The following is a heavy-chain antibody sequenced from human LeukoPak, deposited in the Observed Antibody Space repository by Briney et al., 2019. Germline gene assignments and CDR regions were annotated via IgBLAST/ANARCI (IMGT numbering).Heavy chain of an antibody. Sequence: GSLRFACSASGFTFISNAISRVRQAPGKWLQLVSAISGSGGSTCYAESVKGRFTISRDKSKNTLYLQMNSLRAEDTAVFFCEQTAAYEILTGYFFDYWGQGTLVTVSS. CDR3: EQTAAYEILTGYFFDY. D-gene: IGHD3-9*01. J-gene: IGHJ4*02. CDR1: GFTFISNA. V-gene: IGHV3-23*01. CDR2: ISGSGGST.